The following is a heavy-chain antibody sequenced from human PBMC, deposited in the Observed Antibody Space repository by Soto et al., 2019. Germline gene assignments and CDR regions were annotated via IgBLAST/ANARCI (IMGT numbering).Heavy chain of an antibody. CDR2: IYYSGST. CDR3: ARGGYCSSTSCYARGWPFDY. V-gene: IGHV4-59*01. CDR1: GGSISSYY. D-gene: IGHD2-2*03. J-gene: IGHJ4*02. Sequence: SETLSLTCTVSGGSISSYYWSWIRQPPGKGLEWIGYIYYSGSTNYNPSLKSRVTISVDTSKNQFSLKLSSVTAADTAVYYCARGGYCSSTSCYARGWPFDYWGQGTLVTVSS.